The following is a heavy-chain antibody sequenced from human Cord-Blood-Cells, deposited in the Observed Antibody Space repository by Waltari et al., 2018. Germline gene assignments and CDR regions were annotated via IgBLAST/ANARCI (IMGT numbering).Heavy chain of an antibody. J-gene: IGHJ3*02. CDR2: ICYEGSNK. D-gene: IGHD3-22*01. CDR1: GFTFSSYG. Sequence: QVQLVESGGGVVQPGRSLRLSCAASGFTFSSYGMHWVRQAPGTGLGWGAVICYEGSNKYYADSVKGRFTISRDNSKNTLYLQMNSLRAEDTAVYYCARDDGEDYYDSSGYDAFDIWGQGTMVTVSS. V-gene: IGHV3-33*01. CDR3: ARDDGEDYYDSSGYDAFDI.